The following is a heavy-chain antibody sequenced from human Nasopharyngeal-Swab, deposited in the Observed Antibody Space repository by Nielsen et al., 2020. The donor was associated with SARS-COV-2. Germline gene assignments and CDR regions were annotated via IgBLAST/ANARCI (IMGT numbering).Heavy chain of an antibody. CDR3: ARDSSPCGGDCYYDY. V-gene: IGHV1-3*04. CDR2: INTDNGNT. J-gene: IGHJ4*02. CDR1: GYTFTNSA. Sequence: ASVKVSCKASGYTFTNSAMHWVRQAPGQSLEWMGWINTDNGNTKYSQKFQGRVTIACDTYASTAYMELSTLRSEDTAVYYCARDSSPCGGDCYYDYWGQGNVVTVSS. D-gene: IGHD2-21*02.